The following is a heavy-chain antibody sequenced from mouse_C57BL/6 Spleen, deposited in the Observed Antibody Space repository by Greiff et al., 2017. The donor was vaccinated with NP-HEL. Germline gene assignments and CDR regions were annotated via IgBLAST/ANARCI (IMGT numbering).Heavy chain of an antibody. J-gene: IGHJ1*03. Sequence: EVKLVESGGGLVQPGGSMKLSCVASGFTFSNYWMNWVRQSPEKGLEWVAQIRLKSDNYATHYAESVKGRFTISRDDSKSSVYLQMNNLRAEDTGIYYCTGGITTALWYFDVWGTGTTVTVSS. V-gene: IGHV6-3*01. CDR3: TGGITTALWYFDV. CDR1: GFTFSNYW. CDR2: IRLKSDNYAT. D-gene: IGHD1-2*01.